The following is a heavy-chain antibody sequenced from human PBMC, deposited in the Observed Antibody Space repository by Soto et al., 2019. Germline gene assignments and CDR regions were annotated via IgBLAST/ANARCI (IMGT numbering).Heavy chain of an antibody. J-gene: IGHJ4*02. CDR1: GGSISSGGYS. CDR2: ISHSGSN. CDR3: ARGGGNTFDY. D-gene: IGHD3-16*01. Sequence: QLQLQESGSGLVKPSQTLSLTCAVSGGSISSGGYSWSWIRQPPGKGLEWIGYISHSGSNYYKPSLKGRVTISVDRSKTQFSLKLSSVTAADTAVYYCARGGGNTFDYWGQGTLVTVSS. V-gene: IGHV4-30-2*01.